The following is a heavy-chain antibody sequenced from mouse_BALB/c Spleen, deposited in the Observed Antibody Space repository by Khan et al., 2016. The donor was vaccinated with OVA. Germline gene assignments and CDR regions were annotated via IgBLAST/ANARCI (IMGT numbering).Heavy chain of an antibody. J-gene: IGHJ2*01. Sequence: VQLQQSGAELAKPGASVKMSCKASGYTFTTYWMHWVKQRPGQGLEWIGYIKPTSGYTDYNEKVKDRATLSADKSSRTAYMQQSSLTSEDSAVYYCTRDRIDYWGQGTTLTVSS. CDR2: IKPTSGYT. CDR3: TRDRIDY. CDR1: GYTFTTYW. V-gene: IGHV1-7*01.